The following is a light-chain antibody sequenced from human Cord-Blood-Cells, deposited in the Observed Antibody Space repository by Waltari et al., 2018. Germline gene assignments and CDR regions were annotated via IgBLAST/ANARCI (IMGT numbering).Light chain of an antibody. V-gene: IGLV1-40*01. CDR1: SSNIRAGYA. Sequence: QSVLTQPPSASGAPGQRVPISCTGSSSNIRAGYAVHWYQQLPGTAPKLLIYGNSNLPSGVPDRFSGSKSGTSASLAITGLQAEDEADYYCQSYDSSLSGVFGGGTKLTVL. CDR3: QSYDSSLSGV. CDR2: GNS. J-gene: IGLJ3*02.